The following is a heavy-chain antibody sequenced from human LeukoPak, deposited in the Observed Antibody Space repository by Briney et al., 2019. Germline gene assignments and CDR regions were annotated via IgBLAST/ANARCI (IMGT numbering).Heavy chain of an antibody. V-gene: IGHV4-4*02. J-gene: IGHJ3*02. CDR1: GGSIGASINSPNW. Sequence: SETLSLTCAVSGGSIGASINSPNWWSWVRQPPGKGLEWIGEIYHSGSTTYNPSLGSRVNMSVDKSKNQFSLKLSSVTAADTAVYYCATYSGNDYDAFDIWGQGTMVIVSS. CDR3: ATYSGNDYDAFDI. D-gene: IGHD5-12*01. CDR2: IYHSGST.